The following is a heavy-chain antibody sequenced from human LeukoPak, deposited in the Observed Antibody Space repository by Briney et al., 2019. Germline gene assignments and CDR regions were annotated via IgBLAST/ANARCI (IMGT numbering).Heavy chain of an antibody. D-gene: IGHD6-19*01. CDR3: AKARYNSGGYELDP. CDR1: GFTFSSYA. CDR2: ISGSGTST. J-gene: IGHJ5*02. Sequence: GGSLRLSCAASGFTFSSYAMSWVRQAPGKGLEWVSGISGSGTSTYYADSAKGRFTISRDNSKNTLYLQMDSLRAEDTAVYYCAKARYNSGGYELDPWGQGTLVTVSS. V-gene: IGHV3-23*01.